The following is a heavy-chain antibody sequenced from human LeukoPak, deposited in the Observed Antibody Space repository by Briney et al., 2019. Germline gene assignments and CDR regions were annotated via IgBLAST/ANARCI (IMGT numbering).Heavy chain of an antibody. V-gene: IGHV5-51*01. CDR2: IYPGDSDT. J-gene: IGHJ4*02. D-gene: IGHD3-22*01. CDR3: VRHSLHYYDSSGYYDGDDY. CDR1: GYSFTSYW. Sequence: GESLKISCKGSGYSFTSYWIGWVRQMPGKGLEWMGIIYPGDSDTRYSPSFQGQVTISADKSISTAYLQWSSLKASDTAMYYCVRHSLHYYDSSGYYDGDDYWGQGTLVTVSS.